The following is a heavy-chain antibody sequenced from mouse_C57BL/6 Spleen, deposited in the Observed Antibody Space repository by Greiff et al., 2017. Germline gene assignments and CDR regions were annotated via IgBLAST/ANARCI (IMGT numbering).Heavy chain of an antibody. CDR2: INPNNGGT. Sequence: EVQLQQSGPELVKPGASVKIPCKASGYTFTDYNMDWVKQSHGKSLEWLGDINPNNGGTIYNQKFKGKATLTVDKSSSTAYMELRSLTSEDTAVYYCARKRYYGSSWYFDVWGTGTTVTVSS. V-gene: IGHV1-18*01. D-gene: IGHD1-1*01. J-gene: IGHJ1*03. CDR1: GYTFTDYN. CDR3: ARKRYYGSSWYFDV.